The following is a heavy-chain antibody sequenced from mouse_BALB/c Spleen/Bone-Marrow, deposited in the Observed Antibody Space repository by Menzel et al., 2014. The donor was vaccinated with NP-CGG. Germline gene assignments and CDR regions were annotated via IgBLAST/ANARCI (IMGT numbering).Heavy chain of an antibody. D-gene: IGHD2-4*01. CDR2: ISGGSYT. J-gene: IGHJ3*01. Sequence: EVKLVESGGGLVKSGGSLKLSCAASGFTFNSYGMSWVRQTPERRLEWVATISGGSYTFYPDSVKGRFTISRDNAKNNLYLQLSSPRSEDTALYYCARHAYYDQTEVSFVYWGQGTLVTVSA. CDR3: ARHAYYDQTEVSFVY. V-gene: IGHV5-9-2*01. CDR1: GFTFNSYG.